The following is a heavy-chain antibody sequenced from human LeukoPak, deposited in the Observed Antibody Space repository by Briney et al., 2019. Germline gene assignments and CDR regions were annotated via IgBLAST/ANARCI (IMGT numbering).Heavy chain of an antibody. CDR1: GGTFSSYA. CDR2: VIPIFGTA. J-gene: IGHJ4*02. V-gene: IGHV1-69*13. CDR3: AREWSIAAGFDY. Sequence: SVKVPCKASGGTFSSYAISWVRQAPGQGLEWMGGVIPIFGTANYAQKFQGRVTITADESTSTAYMELSSLRSEDTAVYYCAREWSIAAGFDYWGQGTLVTVSS. D-gene: IGHD6-13*01.